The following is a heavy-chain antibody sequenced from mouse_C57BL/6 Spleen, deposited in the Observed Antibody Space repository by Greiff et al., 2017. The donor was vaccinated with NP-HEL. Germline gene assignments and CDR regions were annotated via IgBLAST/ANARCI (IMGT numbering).Heavy chain of an antibody. V-gene: IGHV1-53*01. CDR1: GYTFTSYW. D-gene: IGHD1-1*02. Sequence: QVQLQQPGTELVKPGASVKLSFKASGYTFTSYWMHWVKQRPGQGLEWIGNINPSNGGTNYNEKFKSKATLTVDKSSSTAYMQLSSLTSEDSAVYYCARGNEWSPRSPYYFDYWGQGTTLTVSS. J-gene: IGHJ2*01. CDR3: ARGNEWSPRSPYYFDY. CDR2: INPSNGGT.